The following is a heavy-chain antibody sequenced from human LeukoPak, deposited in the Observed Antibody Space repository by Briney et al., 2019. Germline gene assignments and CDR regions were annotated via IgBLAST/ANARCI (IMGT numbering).Heavy chain of an antibody. CDR3: ARGGRFLSAWFDP. CDR2: INYSGST. V-gene: IGHV4-34*01. Sequence: SETLSLTCAVYGGSFSGYYWSWIRQPPGKGLEWIGEINYSGSTNYNPSLKSRVTISVDTSKNQFSLKLSSVTAADTAVYYCARGGRFLSAWFDPWGQGTLVTVSS. D-gene: IGHD3-3*01. CDR1: GGSFSGYY. J-gene: IGHJ5*02.